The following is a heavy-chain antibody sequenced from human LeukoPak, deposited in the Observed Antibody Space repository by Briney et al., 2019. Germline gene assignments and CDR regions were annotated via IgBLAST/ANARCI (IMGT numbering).Heavy chain of an antibody. J-gene: IGHJ1*01. D-gene: IGHD3-10*01. CDR2: LNTNSGGP. CDR1: GYTLTELS. CDR3: ARDLDNYSGSGSYYNGDPLFQH. V-gene: IGHV1-2*02. Sequence: ASVKVSCKVSGYTLTELSMHWVRQAPGQGLEWMGWLNTNSGGPNYAQNFQGRVTMTGDTSISTGYMELSRLRSDDTAVYYCARDLDNYSGSGSYYNGDPLFQHWGQGTLVTVSS.